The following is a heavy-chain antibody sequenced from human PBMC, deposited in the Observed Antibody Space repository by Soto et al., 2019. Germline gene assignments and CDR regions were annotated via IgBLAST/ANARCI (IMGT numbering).Heavy chain of an antibody. D-gene: IGHD3-22*01. CDR3: AREGGSYDSGGYLIRGAFDI. CDR2: ISFRGHT. CDR1: GDSISRIDYY. V-gene: IGHV4-31*03. Sequence: SETLSRTGSVSGDSISRIDYYWTWIRQHPEKGLEWSGNISFRGHTYYRPSLESRLTVSVDTSKHQFSLKLSSVSAEDTAVYYCAREGGSYDSGGYLIRGAFDIWGQGTMVTVSS. J-gene: IGHJ3*02.